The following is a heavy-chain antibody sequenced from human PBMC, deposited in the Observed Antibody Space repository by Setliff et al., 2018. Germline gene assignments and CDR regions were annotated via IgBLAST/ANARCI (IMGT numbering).Heavy chain of an antibody. CDR2: IIPILGIA. CDR1: GGTFSSYA. V-gene: IGHV1-69*10. Sequence: ASVKVSCKASGGTFSSYAISWVRQAPGQGLEWMGGIIPILGIANYAQKFQGRVTITADESTSTAYVELSSLRSEDTAVYYCARSSPDGYNLGYYYYGMDVWGQGTTVTVSS. CDR3: ARSSPDGYNLGYYYYGMDV. D-gene: IGHD5-12*01. J-gene: IGHJ6*02.